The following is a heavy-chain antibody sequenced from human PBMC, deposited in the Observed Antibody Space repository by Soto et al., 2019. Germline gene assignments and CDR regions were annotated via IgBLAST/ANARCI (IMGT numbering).Heavy chain of an antibody. J-gene: IGHJ3*02. CDR1: GFTFSSYG. D-gene: IGHD4-17*01. V-gene: IGHV3-30*18. CDR3: AKLYGDYVAVAFDI. Sequence: QVQLVESGGGVVQPGRSLRLSCAASGFTFSSYGMHWVRQAPGKGLEWVAVISYDGSNKYYADSVKGRFTISRDNSKNTLYLQMNSLRAEDTAVYYCAKLYGDYVAVAFDIWGQGTMVTVSS. CDR2: ISYDGSNK.